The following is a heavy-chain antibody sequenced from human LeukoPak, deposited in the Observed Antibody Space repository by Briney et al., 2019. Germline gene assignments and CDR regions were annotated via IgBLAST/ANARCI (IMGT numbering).Heavy chain of an antibody. J-gene: IGHJ3*02. CDR3: ARDQGYDSSGYYTFDI. D-gene: IGHD3-22*01. CDR1: GYTFTSYG. V-gene: IGHV1-18*01. CDR2: ISAYNGNT. Sequence: GASVKVSCKASGYTFTSYGISWVRQAPGQGLEWMGRISAYNGNTNYAQKLQGRVTMTTDTSTSTAYMELRSLRSDDTAVYYCARDQGYDSSGYYTFDIWGQGTMVTVSS.